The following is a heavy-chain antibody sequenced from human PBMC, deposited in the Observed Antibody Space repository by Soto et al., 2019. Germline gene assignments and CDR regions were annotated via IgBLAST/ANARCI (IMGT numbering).Heavy chain of an antibody. V-gene: IGHV3-30*02. J-gene: IGHJ3*01. Sequence: GGSLRLSCAASGFTFSTYGMHWVRQAPGKGLEWVAVMGNDGITTFYADSVKGRFTISRDNSKNTLFLQMNSLRADDTAVYYCAKEFQWELHAFDLWGRGTMVTVS. D-gene: IGHD1-26*01. CDR3: AKEFQWELHAFDL. CDR1: GFTFSTYG. CDR2: MGNDGITT.